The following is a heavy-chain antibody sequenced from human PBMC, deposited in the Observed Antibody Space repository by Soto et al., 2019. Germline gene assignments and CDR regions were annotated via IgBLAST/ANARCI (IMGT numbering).Heavy chain of an antibody. V-gene: IGHV3-74*01. CDR2: INSDGSST. J-gene: IGHJ4*02. CDR3: VRTSLVVAAATREDY. D-gene: IGHD2-15*01. Sequence: EVQLVESGGGLVQPGESLRLSCAASGFTFSSYWMHWVRQAPGKGLVWVSRINSDGSSTSYAGSVKGRFTISRDNAKNTLYLQMNSLRAEDTAVYYCVRTSLVVAAATREDYWGQGTPVTASS. CDR1: GFTFSSYW.